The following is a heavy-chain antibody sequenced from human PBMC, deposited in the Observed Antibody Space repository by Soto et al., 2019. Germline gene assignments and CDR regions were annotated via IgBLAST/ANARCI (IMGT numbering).Heavy chain of an antibody. CDR3: APMGV. Sequence: GGSLRLSCAASGFTFSSHAMSWVRQAPGKGLEWVSAISGSDNRTYYADSVKGRFTISRDNSKNTLYLQMSSLRADDTAVYYCAPMGVWGQGTTVTVSS. CDR2: ISGSDNRT. J-gene: IGHJ6*02. V-gene: IGHV3-23*01. CDR1: GFTFSSHA.